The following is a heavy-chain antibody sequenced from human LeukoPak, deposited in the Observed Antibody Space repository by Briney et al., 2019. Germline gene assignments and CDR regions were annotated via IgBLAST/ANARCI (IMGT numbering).Heavy chain of an antibody. J-gene: IGHJ6*03. CDR1: GFTFSDYY. Sequence: GGSLRLSCAASGFTFSDYYMSWIRQAPGKGLEGVSYISSSGSTIYYADSVKGRFTISRDNAKNSLYLQMNSLRADDTAVYYCAREGLAAAGTQHYYYYYYMDVWGKGTTVTVSS. V-gene: IGHV3-11*01. CDR2: ISSSGSTI. D-gene: IGHD6-13*01. CDR3: AREGLAAAGTQHYYYYYYMDV.